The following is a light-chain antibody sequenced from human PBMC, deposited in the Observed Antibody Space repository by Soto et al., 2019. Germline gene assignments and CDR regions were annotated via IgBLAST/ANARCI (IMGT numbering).Light chain of an antibody. CDR2: GAS. CDR1: QSVSSSY. J-gene: IGKJ2*01. Sequence: EIVLTQSPGTLSLPPGERATLSCRASQSVSSSYLAWYQQKPGQAPRLLIYGASSRAPGIPDRFSGSGSGTDFTLTISRLEREDFAVYYCQQYGSSPPYTFGQGTKLEIK. V-gene: IGKV3-20*01. CDR3: QQYGSSPPYT.